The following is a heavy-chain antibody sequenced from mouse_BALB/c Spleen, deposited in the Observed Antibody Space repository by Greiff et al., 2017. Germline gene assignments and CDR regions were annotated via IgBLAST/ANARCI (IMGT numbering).Heavy chain of an antibody. J-gene: IGHJ4*01. CDR1: GYTFTSYW. D-gene: IGHD2-10*02. Sequence: QVQLKESGAELARPGASVKLSCKASGYTFTSYWMQWVKQRPGQGLEWIGAIYPGDGDTRYTQKFKGKATLTADKSSSTAYMQLSSLASEDSAVYYCARRGYGRDYAMDYWGQGTSVTVSS. V-gene: IGHV1-87*01. CDR3: ARRGYGRDYAMDY. CDR2: IYPGDGDT.